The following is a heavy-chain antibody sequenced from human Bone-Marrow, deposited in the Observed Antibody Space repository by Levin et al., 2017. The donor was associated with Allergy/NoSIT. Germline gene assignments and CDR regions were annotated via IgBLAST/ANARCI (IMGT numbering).Heavy chain of an antibody. CDR3: ARGVTTDY. J-gene: IGHJ4*02. Sequence: GGSLRLSCAASGFTFSSSWMSWVRQAPGRGLEWVANIKQDGSDKYYVDSVKGRFTISRDNAKNSLYLQMNSLRAEDTAVYYCARGVTTDYWGQGTLVTVSS. CDR1: GFTFSSSW. CDR2: IKQDGSDK. D-gene: IGHD4-17*01. V-gene: IGHV3-7*04.